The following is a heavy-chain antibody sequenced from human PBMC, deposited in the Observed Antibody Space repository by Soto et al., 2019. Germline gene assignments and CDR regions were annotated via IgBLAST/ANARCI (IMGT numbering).Heavy chain of an antibody. D-gene: IGHD2-15*01. V-gene: IGHV3-30-3*01. CDR2: VSYEGTNT. CDR1: GFTFRSYA. CDR3: ARDVEGILLMAYSTSRSFDY. Sequence: GGSLRLSCAASGFTFRSYATHWVRQAPGKGLEWVAVVSYEGTNTHYADSVEGRFTISRDNSKNTLYLQLNSLSADDTAVYYCARDVEGILLMAYSTSRSFDYWGQGTLVTVSS. J-gene: IGHJ4*02.